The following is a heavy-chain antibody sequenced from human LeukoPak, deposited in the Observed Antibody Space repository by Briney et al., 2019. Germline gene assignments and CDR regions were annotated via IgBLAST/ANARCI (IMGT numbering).Heavy chain of an antibody. CDR1: GFTFSLCQ. CDR2: IKQEGSEI. CDR3: ARDDTVTTRVGFSD. J-gene: IGHJ4*02. D-gene: IGHD4-17*01. V-gene: IGHV3-7*01. Sequence: GVSVRLLCGLSGFTFSLCQMRGLPRARGRGVEGVAYIKQEGSEIHYVDSVKGRFTISRDNTKNSLYLQMNSLRAEDTAVYYCARDDTVTTRVGFSDWGQGTLVTVSS.